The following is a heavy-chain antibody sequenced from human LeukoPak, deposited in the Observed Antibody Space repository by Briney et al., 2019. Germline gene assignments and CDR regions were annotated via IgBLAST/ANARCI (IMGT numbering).Heavy chain of an antibody. J-gene: IGHJ4*02. CDR1: GFTFSSYA. CDR2: IANDGRDK. CDR3: ARDRSAAANYDFDY. V-gene: IGHV3-30*04. Sequence: PGGSLRLSCAASGFTFSSYAMHWVRQAPGKGLEWVAVIANDGRDKHHADSVKGRFTISRDNSKNTLYVQMDSLRAEDTALYYCARDRSAAANYDFDYWGQGTLVTVSS. D-gene: IGHD4/OR15-4a*01.